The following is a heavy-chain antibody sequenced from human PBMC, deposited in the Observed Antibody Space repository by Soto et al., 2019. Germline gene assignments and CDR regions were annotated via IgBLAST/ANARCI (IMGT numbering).Heavy chain of an antibody. J-gene: IGHJ4*02. V-gene: IGHV3-7*01. CDR1: EFTFSKYW. D-gene: IGHD3-16*01. Sequence: EVQLVESGGGFVQPGGSLRLSCAASEFTFSKYWMTWVRQSPGKGLEWVANINQDGSERYYVDSVRGRFTISRDNAKNSLYLQMNSLRAEDTAVYYCVCGGNYFVYWGQGTLVTVSP. CDR2: INQDGSER. CDR3: VCGGNYFVY.